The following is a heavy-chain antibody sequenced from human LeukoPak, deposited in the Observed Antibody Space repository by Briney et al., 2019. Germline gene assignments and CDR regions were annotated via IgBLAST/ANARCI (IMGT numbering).Heavy chain of an antibody. D-gene: IGHD6-19*01. CDR3: ARAGYSSGWYIDY. CDR1: GGSISSYY. J-gene: IGHJ4*02. V-gene: IGHV4-59*01. Sequence: NSSETLSLTCTVSGGSISSYYWSWIRQPPGKGLEWIGYIYYSGSTNYNPSLKSRVTISVDTSKNQFSLKLSSVTAADTAVYYCARAGYSSGWYIDYWGQGTLVTVSS. CDR2: IYYSGST.